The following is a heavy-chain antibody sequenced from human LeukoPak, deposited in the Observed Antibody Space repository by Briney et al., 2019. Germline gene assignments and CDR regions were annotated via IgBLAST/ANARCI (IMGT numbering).Heavy chain of an antibody. CDR1: GFTFSSYE. CDR2: ISSSGSTI. D-gene: IGHD3-10*01. CDR3: ARDRGSGSYSVY. Sequence: GGSLRLSCAASGFTFSSYEMNWVRQAPGKGLEWVSYISSSGSTIYYADSVKGRFTISRDNAKNSLYLQMNSLRAEDTAVYYCARDRGSGSYSVYWGQGTLVAVSS. J-gene: IGHJ4*02. V-gene: IGHV3-48*03.